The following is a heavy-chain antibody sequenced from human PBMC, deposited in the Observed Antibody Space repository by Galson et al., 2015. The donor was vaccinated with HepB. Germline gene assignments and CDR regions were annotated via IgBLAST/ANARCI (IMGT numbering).Heavy chain of an antibody. CDR2: TYYRSKWYN. D-gene: IGHD5-12*01. CDR3: ARDTVTARVGYSGYDSLLAFDI. Sequence: CAISGDSVSSNSAAWNWIRQSPSRGLEWLGRTYYRSKWYNDYAVSVKSRITINPDTSKNQFSLQLNSGTPEDTAVYYCARDTVTARVGYSGYDSLLAFDIWGQGTMVTVSS. J-gene: IGHJ3*02. CDR1: GDSVSSNSAA. V-gene: IGHV6-1*01.